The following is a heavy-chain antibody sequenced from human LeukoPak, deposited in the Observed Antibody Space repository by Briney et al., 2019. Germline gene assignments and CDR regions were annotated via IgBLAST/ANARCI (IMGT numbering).Heavy chain of an antibody. CDR2: ISAYNGNT. J-gene: IGHJ6*02. CDR3: ARARGATWAEYYYYGMDV. Sequence: ASVKVSCKASGYTFTSYGISWVRQAPGQGLEWMGWISAYNGNTNYAQKLQGRVTMTTDTSTSTAYMELSRLRSDDTAVYYCARARGATWAEYYYYGMDVWGQGTTVTVSS. D-gene: IGHD5-12*01. V-gene: IGHV1-18*01. CDR1: GYTFTSYG.